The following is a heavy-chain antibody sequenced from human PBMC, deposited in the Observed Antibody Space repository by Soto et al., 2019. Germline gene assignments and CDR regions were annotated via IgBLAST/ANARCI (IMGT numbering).Heavy chain of an antibody. CDR2: IYSGGST. J-gene: IGHJ3*02. Sequence: GGSLRLSCAASGFTFSSYAMTWVRQAPGKGLEWVSVIYSGGSTYYADSVKGRFTVSRDNAKNSLYLQMNSLRAEDTAVYYCVRNYYDSGGYYYGGAFDIWGQGTMVTVSS. V-gene: IGHV3-66*01. CDR1: GFTFSSYA. CDR3: VRNYYDSGGYYYGGAFDI. D-gene: IGHD3-22*01.